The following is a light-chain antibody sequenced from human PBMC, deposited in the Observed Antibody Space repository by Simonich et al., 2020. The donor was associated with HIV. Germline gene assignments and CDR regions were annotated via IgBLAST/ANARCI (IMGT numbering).Light chain of an antibody. CDR1: SGSIASKY. V-gene: IGLV6-57*01. CDR3: QSYDSSNWV. Sequence: NFILTQPHSVSESPGKTVIISCTRSSGSIASKYVQWYQQRPGSSPTTVSYEDNQRPSGVPDRFSGSVDSSSNSASRTIAGLKTEDEADYYCQSYDSSNWVFGGGTKLTVL. CDR2: EDN. J-gene: IGLJ3*02.